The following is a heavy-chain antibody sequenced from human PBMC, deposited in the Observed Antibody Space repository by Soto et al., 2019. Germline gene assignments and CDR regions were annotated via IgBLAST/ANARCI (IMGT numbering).Heavy chain of an antibody. Sequence: LSLTCTVSGGSVSSGSYYWSWIRQPPGKGLEWIGYIYYSGSTNYNPSLKSRVTISVDTSKNQFSLKLSSVTAADTAVYYCARDSGGNSGIDYWGQGTLVTVSS. J-gene: IGHJ4*02. CDR3: ARDSGGNSGIDY. CDR1: GGSVSSGSYY. CDR2: IYYSGST. V-gene: IGHV4-61*01. D-gene: IGHD4-4*01.